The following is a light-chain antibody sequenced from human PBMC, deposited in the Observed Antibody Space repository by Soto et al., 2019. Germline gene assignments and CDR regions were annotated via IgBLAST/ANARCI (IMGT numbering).Light chain of an antibody. Sequence: QSALTQPASVSGSPGQSITISCTGTSSDVGGYNYVSWYQQQSGKAPKLMIHEVSNRPSGVSNRFSGSKSGNTASLTISGLQAEDEADYYCSSYTSSRAYGFGSGTKV. J-gene: IGLJ1*01. CDR2: EVS. CDR1: SSDVGGYNY. V-gene: IGLV2-14*01. CDR3: SSYTSSRAYG.